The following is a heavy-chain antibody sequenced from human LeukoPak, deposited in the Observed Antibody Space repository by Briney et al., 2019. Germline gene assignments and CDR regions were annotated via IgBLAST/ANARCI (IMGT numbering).Heavy chain of an antibody. CDR1: GFTFSNAW. CDR3: TLPWGSGSYYDY. Sequence: GGSLRLSCAASGFTFSNAWLNWVRQAPGQGLEWVGHIKSKTDGGTTDYAAPVKGRFTISRDDSKNTLFLQMNSLKTEDTAVYYCTLPWGSGSYYDYWGQGTLVTVSS. D-gene: IGHD3-10*01. CDR2: IKSKTDGGTT. V-gene: IGHV3-15*01. J-gene: IGHJ4*02.